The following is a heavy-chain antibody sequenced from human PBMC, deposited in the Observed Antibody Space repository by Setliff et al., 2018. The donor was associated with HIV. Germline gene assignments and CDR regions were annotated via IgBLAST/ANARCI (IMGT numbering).Heavy chain of an antibody. J-gene: IGHJ4*02. D-gene: IGHD6-13*01. Sequence: ASETLSLTCTVSGVSISNYYWSWIRQPPGKGLEWIGTICYSATTNYNPSLKNRVAISVDTSKNQFSLKLTSVTPADTAVYYCARRSGAAVFYYFDYWGQGTLVTVSS. V-gene: IGHV4-59*01. CDR3: ARRSGAAVFYYFDY. CDR2: ICYSATT. CDR1: GVSISNYY.